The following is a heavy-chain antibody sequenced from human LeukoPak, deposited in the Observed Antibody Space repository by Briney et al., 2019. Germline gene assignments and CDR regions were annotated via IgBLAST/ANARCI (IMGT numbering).Heavy chain of an antibody. Sequence: ASVKVSCKASGYTFTSYYMSWVRQAPGQGLEWMGIINPSDVSTTYAQKFQGRVTMTRDTSTSTVYMALSSLRSEDTAVYYCARKVNDYGSGSLDGMDVWGQGTTVTVSS. D-gene: IGHD3-10*01. V-gene: IGHV1-46*01. CDR2: INPSDVST. J-gene: IGHJ6*02. CDR3: ARKVNDYGSGSLDGMDV. CDR1: GYTFTSYY.